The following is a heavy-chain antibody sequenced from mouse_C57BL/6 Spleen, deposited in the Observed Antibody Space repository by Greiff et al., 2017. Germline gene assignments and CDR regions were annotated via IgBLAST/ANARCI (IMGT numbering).Heavy chain of an antibody. V-gene: IGHV14-2*01. CDR1: GFNIKDYY. J-gene: IGHJ4*01. CDR2: IDPEDGET. CDR3: ARGSTYAMDY. Sequence: EVQLQQSGAELVKPGASVKLSCTASGFNIKDYYMHWVKQRTEQGLEWIGRIDPEDGETKYAPKFLGKATITADTSSNTAYLQLSSLTSEDSAVYFCARGSTYAMDYWGQGTSVTVSS. D-gene: IGHD1-1*01.